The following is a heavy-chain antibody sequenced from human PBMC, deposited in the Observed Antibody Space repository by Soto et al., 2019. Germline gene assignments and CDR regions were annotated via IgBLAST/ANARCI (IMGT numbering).Heavy chain of an antibody. Sequence: GGSLRLSCAASGFTFSSYAMHWVRQAPGKGLEWVAVISYDGSNKYYADSVKGRFTISRDNSKNTLYLQMNSLRAEDTAVYYCARDPAFDWLLYYPTPSYYFDYWGQGTLVTVSS. CDR3: ARDPAFDWLLYYPTPSYYFDY. V-gene: IGHV3-30-3*01. CDR2: ISYDGSNK. D-gene: IGHD3-9*01. CDR1: GFTFSSYA. J-gene: IGHJ4*02.